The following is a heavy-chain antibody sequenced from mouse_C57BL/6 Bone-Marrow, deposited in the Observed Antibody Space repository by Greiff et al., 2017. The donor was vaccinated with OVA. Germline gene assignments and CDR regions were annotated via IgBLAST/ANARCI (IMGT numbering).Heavy chain of an antibody. CDR3: TRYDYDVAWFAY. V-gene: IGHV14-4*01. CDR1: GFNITDDY. Sequence: EVQLQQSGAELVRPGASVKLSCTASGFNITDDYMHWVKQSPEQGLEWIGLIDPAYGATDYASTFQGKATITADTSSNTAYLQLSSLTSEDTAVYYSTRYDYDVAWFAYWGQGTLVTVSA. J-gene: IGHJ3*01. CDR2: IDPAYGAT. D-gene: IGHD2-4*01.